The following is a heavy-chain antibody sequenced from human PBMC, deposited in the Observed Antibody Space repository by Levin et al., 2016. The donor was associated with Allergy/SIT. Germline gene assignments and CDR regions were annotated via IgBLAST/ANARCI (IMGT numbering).Heavy chain of an antibody. CDR1: GGSISSGGYY. CDR3: ARAGLSSGWYLDY. D-gene: IGHD6-19*01. Sequence: SETLSLTCTVSGGSISSGGYYWSWIRQHPGKGLEWIGYIYYSGSTYYNPSLKSRVTISVDTSKNQFSLKLSSVTAADTAVYYCARAGLSSGWYLDYWGQGTLVTVSS. CDR2: IYYSGST. J-gene: IGHJ4*02. V-gene: IGHV4-31*03.